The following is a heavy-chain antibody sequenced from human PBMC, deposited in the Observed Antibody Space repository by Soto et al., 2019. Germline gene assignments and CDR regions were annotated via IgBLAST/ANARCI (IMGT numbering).Heavy chain of an antibody. J-gene: IGHJ1*01. CDR2: IGTAGDT. CDR3: AKGPRTPGQEYFQH. D-gene: IGHD2-15*01. Sequence: PGGSLRLSCAASGFTFSSYDMHWVRQATGKGLEWVSAIGTAGDTYYPGSVKGRFTISRDNSKNTLYLQMNSLRAEDTAVYYCAKGPRTPGQEYFQHWGQGTLVTVSS. CDR1: GFTFSSYD. V-gene: IGHV3-13*04.